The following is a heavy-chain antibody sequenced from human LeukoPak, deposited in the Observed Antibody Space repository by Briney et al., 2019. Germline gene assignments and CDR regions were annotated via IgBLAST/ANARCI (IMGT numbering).Heavy chain of an antibody. CDR3: AGAITMSSGFAFDI. D-gene: IGHD3-10*02. J-gene: IGHJ3*02. CDR2: INWNGGST. Sequence: PGGSLRLSCAASGFTFDDYGMSWVRQAPGKGLEWVSGINWNGGSTGYADSVKGRFTISRDNAKNSLYLQMNSLRAEDTALYYCAGAITMSSGFAFDIWGQGTMVPVSS. CDR1: GFTFDDYG. V-gene: IGHV3-20*04.